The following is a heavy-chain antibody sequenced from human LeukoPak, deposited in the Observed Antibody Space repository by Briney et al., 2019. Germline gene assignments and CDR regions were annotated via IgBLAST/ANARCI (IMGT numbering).Heavy chain of an antibody. CDR2: ISGDGGST. D-gene: IGHD3-10*01. Sequence: PGGSLRLSCAASGFTFDDYAMHWGRQAPGKGLEWVSLISGDGGSTYYADSVKGRFTISRDNSKNSLYLQMNSLRTEDTALYYCAKGWFGDSYYYGMDVWGQGTTVTVSS. J-gene: IGHJ6*02. CDR3: AKGWFGDSYYYGMDV. V-gene: IGHV3-43*02. CDR1: GFTFDDYA.